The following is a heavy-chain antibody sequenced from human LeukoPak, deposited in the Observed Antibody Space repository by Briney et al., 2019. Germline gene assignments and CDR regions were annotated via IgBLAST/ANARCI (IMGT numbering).Heavy chain of an antibody. D-gene: IGHD3-9*01. Sequence: SETLSLTCAVYGGSFSGYYWSWIRQPPGKGLEWIGEINHSGSTNYNPSLKSRVTISVDTSKNQFSLKLSSVTAADTAVYYCARGRLRYFDWLQYREGFDYWGQGTLVTVSS. J-gene: IGHJ4*02. V-gene: IGHV4-34*01. CDR2: INHSGST. CDR3: ARGRLRYFDWLQYREGFDY. CDR1: GGSFSGYY.